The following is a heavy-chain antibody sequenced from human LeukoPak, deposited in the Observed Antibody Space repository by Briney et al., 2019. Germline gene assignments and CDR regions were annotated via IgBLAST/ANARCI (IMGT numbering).Heavy chain of an antibody. CDR1: GFIFSSYG. CDR2: ISASGGRT. V-gene: IGHV3-23*01. J-gene: IGHJ3*02. CDR3: AKERRITMIVVVTDDAFDI. Sequence: PGGSLRLSCAASGFIFSSYGMSWVRQAPGKGLEWVSAISASGGRTNNADSVKGRSTISRDNSKNTLYLQMNSLRAEDTAVYYCAKERRITMIVVVTDDAFDIWGQGTMVTVSS. D-gene: IGHD3-22*01.